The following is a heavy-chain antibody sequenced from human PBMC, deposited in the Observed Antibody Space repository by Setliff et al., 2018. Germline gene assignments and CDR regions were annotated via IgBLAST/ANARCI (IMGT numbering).Heavy chain of an antibody. CDR2: IYYSGST. V-gene: IGHV4-39*07. CDR1: GGSISSSSYY. J-gene: IGHJ4*02. D-gene: IGHD3-9*01. CDR3: ARTLYDYDILTGPGYYFDY. Sequence: SETLSLTCTVSGGSISSSSYYWGWIRQPPGKGLEWIGSIYYSGSTYYNPSLKSRVTISVDTSKNLFSLKLSSVTAADTAVYYCARTLYDYDILTGPGYYFDYWGQGTLVTVSS.